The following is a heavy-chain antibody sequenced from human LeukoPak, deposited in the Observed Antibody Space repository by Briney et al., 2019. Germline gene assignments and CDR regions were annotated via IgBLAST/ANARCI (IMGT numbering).Heavy chain of an antibody. CDR3: ARRGYYKNWFDP. Sequence: SETLSLTCTVSGGSISIYYWSWIRQPAGKGLEWIGRIYTSGTTHYNPSLKSRVTISVDTSKNQFSLKLSSVTAADTAVYYCARRGYYKNWFDPWGQGTLVTVSS. V-gene: IGHV4-4*07. CDR1: GGSISIYY. CDR2: IYTSGTT. D-gene: IGHD3-9*01. J-gene: IGHJ5*02.